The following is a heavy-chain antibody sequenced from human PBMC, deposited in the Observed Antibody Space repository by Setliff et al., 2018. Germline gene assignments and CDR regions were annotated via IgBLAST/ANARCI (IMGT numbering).Heavy chain of an antibody. V-gene: IGHV1-2*02. J-gene: IGHJ3*02. CDR3: AKAPLWFGERGAFDI. Sequence: VASVKVSCKASGYTFTGYYMHWVRQAPGQGLEWMGWINPNSGGTNYAQKFQGRVTMTRDTSISTAYMELSRLRSDDTAVYYCAKAPLWFGERGAFDIWGQGTMVTVSS. CDR1: GYTFTGYY. D-gene: IGHD3-10*01. CDR2: INPNSGGT.